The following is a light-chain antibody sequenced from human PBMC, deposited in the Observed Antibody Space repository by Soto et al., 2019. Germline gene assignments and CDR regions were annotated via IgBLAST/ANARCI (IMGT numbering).Light chain of an antibody. Sequence: QSALTQPASVSGSPGQSITISCTGTSSDVGGYNYVSWYQQHPGKAPKLMIYDVSNRPSGVSNRFSGSKSGNTASLTISGLQAEDEADYYCSSHTSSSTSYVFGTATQLTVL. V-gene: IGLV2-14*01. CDR3: SSHTSSSTSYV. J-gene: IGLJ1*01. CDR2: DVS. CDR1: SSDVGGYNY.